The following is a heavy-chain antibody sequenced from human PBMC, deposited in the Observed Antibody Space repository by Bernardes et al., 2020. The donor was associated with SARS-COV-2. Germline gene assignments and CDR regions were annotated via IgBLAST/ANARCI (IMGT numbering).Heavy chain of an antibody. V-gene: IGHV1-8*01. J-gene: IGHJ6*02. CDR3: ARTLVRGIFGKDV. CDR1: YLFKDYD. CDR2: MNPDSGNR. D-gene: IGHD3-10*01. Sequence: YLFKDYDLNWVRQAPGQGLECMGWMNPDSGNRGYTQKFQGRVTMTWDTAKSEAYMELSSLGSDDTAVYYCARTLVRGIFGKDVWGQGTTVTVSS.